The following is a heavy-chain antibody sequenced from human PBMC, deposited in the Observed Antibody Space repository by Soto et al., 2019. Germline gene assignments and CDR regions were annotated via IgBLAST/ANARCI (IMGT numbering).Heavy chain of an antibody. CDR2: ISGSGGST. J-gene: IGHJ1*01. D-gene: IGHD3-22*01. V-gene: IGHV3-23*01. Sequence: GGSLRLSCAASGFTFSDYFMSWIRQAPGKGLEWVSAISGSGGSTYYTDSVRGRFTISRDNSKNTLYLQMNSLRDEDTAVYYCARDPDYYDSSGYYPEYFQHWGQGTLVTVSS. CDR1: GFTFSDYF. CDR3: ARDPDYYDSSGYYPEYFQH.